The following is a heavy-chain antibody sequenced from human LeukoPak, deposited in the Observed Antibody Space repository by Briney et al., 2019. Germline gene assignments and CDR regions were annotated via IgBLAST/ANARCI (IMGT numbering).Heavy chain of an antibody. CDR2: IYYSGST. D-gene: IGHD2-2*01. Sequence: SETLSLTCTVSGGSISSSSYYWGWIRQPPGKVLEWIGSIYYSGSTYYNPSLKSRVTISVDTSKNQFSLKLSSVTAADTAVYYCARAMYPPYRYCSSTSCPGVGAFDIWGQGTMVTVSS. CDR1: GGSISSSSYY. J-gene: IGHJ3*02. V-gene: IGHV4-39*07. CDR3: ARAMYPPYRYCSSTSCPGVGAFDI.